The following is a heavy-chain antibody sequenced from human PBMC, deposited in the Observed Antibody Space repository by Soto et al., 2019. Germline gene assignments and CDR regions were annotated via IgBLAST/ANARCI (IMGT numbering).Heavy chain of an antibody. D-gene: IGHD6-19*01. J-gene: IGHJ4*02. Sequence: QVQLVESGGGVVQPGRSLRLSCAASGFTFSSYGMHWVRQAPGKGLEWVAVISYDGSNKYYADSVKGRFTISRDNSKNTLYLQVNSLRAEDTAVYYCAKDQGPIAVADYPHYWGQGTLVTVSS. CDR3: AKDQGPIAVADYPHY. CDR2: ISYDGSNK. V-gene: IGHV3-30*18. CDR1: GFTFSSYG.